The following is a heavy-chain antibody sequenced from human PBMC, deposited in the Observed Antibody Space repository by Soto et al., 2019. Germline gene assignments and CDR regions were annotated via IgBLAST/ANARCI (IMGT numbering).Heavy chain of an antibody. D-gene: IGHD2-21*02. Sequence: SETLSLTCSFSGDSVTSHYLTWIRQSPEKGLEWIGYMHYTGFSHYNPSLKSRLTISVDRSKNQFTLKLSSVTAADTAVYYCAGVVVVTAIFPEYYFDYWGQGTLVTVSS. CDR3: AGVVVVTAIFPEYYFDY. CDR2: MHYTGFS. CDR1: GDSVTSHY. J-gene: IGHJ4*02. V-gene: IGHV4-59*02.